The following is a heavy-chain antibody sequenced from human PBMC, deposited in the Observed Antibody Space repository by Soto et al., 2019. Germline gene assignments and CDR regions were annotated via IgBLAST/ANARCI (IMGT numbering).Heavy chain of an antibody. CDR3: WVTFVAVEYYGMDV. Sequence: ASVKVSCKASGFTFTSSAVQWVRQARGQRLEWIGWIVVGSGNTNYAQKFQERVTITRDMSTSTAYMELSSLRSEDTAVYYCWVTFVAVEYYGMDVWGQGTTVTVSS. CDR1: GFTFTSSA. D-gene: IGHD6-19*01. V-gene: IGHV1-58*01. CDR2: IVVGSGNT. J-gene: IGHJ6*02.